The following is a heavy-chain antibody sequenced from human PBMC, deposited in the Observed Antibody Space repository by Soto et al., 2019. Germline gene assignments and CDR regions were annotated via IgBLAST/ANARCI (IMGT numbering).Heavy chain of an antibody. J-gene: IGHJ4*02. D-gene: IGHD3-22*01. Sequence: GSLRLSCAASGFTFSHYGMHWVRQAPGKGLEWVAIISYDGRNEYYADSVKGRFTISRDNAKNTLYLQMNSLRAEDTAVYYCAIRASYYDSSGYFDYWGQGTLVTVSS. CDR1: GFTFSHYG. CDR3: AIRASYYDSSGYFDY. CDR2: ISYDGRNE. V-gene: IGHV3-30*03.